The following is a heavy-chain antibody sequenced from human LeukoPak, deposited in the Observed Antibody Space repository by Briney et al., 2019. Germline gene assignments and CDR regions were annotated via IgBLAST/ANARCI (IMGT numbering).Heavy chain of an antibody. CDR2: TYYGGDA. V-gene: IGHV4-39*01. Sequence: PSETLSLTCTVSGGSISSSSYYWGWIRQPPGEGLEWIGNTYYGGDAYCNPSLKSRVTISVDTSKNQFSLELNSVTAADTAVYYCAAAFDYWGQGTLVTVSS. J-gene: IGHJ4*02. CDR1: GGSISSSSYY. D-gene: IGHD6-25*01. CDR3: AAAFDY.